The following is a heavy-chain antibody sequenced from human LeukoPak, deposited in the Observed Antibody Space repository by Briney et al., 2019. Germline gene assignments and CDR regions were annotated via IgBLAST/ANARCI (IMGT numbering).Heavy chain of an antibody. Sequence: GGSLRLSCAASGFSFSSYAMHWVRQAPGKGLEWVAVISYDGSNKYYADSVKGRFTISRDNSKNTLYLQMNSLRAEDTAVYYCARDIGSGSYTLSDYWGQGTLVTVSS. D-gene: IGHD3-10*01. CDR1: GFSFSSYA. CDR3: ARDIGSGSYTLSDY. CDR2: ISYDGSNK. V-gene: IGHV3-30-3*01. J-gene: IGHJ4*02.